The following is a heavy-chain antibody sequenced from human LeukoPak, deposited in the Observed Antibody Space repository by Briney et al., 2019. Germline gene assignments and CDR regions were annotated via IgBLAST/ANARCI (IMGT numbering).Heavy chain of an antibody. CDR3: ARDWASTANYPLNGMDV. J-gene: IGHJ6*02. D-gene: IGHD4/OR15-4a*01. Sequence: GGSLRLSCAVSGLSVSSNYMSWVRQAPGKGLEWVSVIYSGGRTYYADSVKGRFTISKDKSKNTLYLQMNSLRAEDTAVYYCARDWASTANYPLNGMDVWGQGTTVTVPS. CDR2: IYSGGRT. V-gene: IGHV3-66*01. CDR1: GLSVSSNY.